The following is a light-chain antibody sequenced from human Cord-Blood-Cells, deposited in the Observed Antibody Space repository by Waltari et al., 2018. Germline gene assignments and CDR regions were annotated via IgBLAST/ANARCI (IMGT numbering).Light chain of an antibody. CDR1: SSDVGGYNY. J-gene: IGLJ3*02. CDR3: SSYAGSNNLV. Sequence: QSALTQPPSASGSPGQSVTISCTGTSSDVGGYNYVSWYQQHPGKAPKLMIYDVSKRPSGVPGRCSGSKSGNTASLPVSGLQAEDEADYYCSSYAGSNNLVFGGGTKLTVL. V-gene: IGLV2-8*01. CDR2: DVS.